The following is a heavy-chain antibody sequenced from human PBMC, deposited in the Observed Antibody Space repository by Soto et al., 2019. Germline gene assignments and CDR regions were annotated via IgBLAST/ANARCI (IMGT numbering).Heavy chain of an antibody. D-gene: IGHD3-10*01. Sequence: PSETLSLTCSVADASSSPCYWTWIRQAPGKGLERIGYLYYSGNTNYNPSLKSRVTMSVDTSKNHFYLTLTSATAADTAVYFCARGGSEGGLDVWGQGTTVTVS. J-gene: IGHJ6*02. V-gene: IGHV4-59*01. CDR3: ARGGSEGGLDV. CDR1: DASSSPCY. CDR2: LYYSGNT.